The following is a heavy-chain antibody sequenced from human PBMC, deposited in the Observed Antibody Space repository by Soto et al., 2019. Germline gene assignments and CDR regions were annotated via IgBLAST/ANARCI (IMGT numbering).Heavy chain of an antibody. CDR2: INSDGSST. V-gene: IGHV3-74*01. CDR3: ARERSVNWFDP. J-gene: IGHJ5*02. Sequence: WVSLRLSCAASGFTFSSYWMHWVRQAPGKGLVWVSRINSDGSSTSCADSVKGRFTISRDNAKNTLYLQMNSLRAEDTAVYYCARERSVNWFDPWGQGTLVPVSP. D-gene: IGHD2-15*01. CDR1: GFTFSSYW.